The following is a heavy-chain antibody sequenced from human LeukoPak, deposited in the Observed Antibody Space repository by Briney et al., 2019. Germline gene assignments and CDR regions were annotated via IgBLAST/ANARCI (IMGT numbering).Heavy chain of an antibody. Sequence: SVKVSCKASGGTFSSYAISWVRQAPGQGLEWMGGIIPIFGTANYAQKFQGRVAITADESTSTAYMELSSLRSEDTAVYFCATHSPEWRYSGYYNFYYMDVWGKGTTVTVSS. CDR1: GGTFSSYA. J-gene: IGHJ6*03. CDR3: ATHSPEWRYSGYYNFYYMDV. D-gene: IGHD5-12*01. V-gene: IGHV1-69*13. CDR2: IIPIFGTA.